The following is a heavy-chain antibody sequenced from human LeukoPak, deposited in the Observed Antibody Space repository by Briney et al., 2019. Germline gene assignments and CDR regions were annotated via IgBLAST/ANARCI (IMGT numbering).Heavy chain of an antibody. CDR3: AKAPVTTCRGAYCYPFDY. CDR2: ISDSGNT. D-gene: IGHD2-21*01. CDR1: GFIFSSYG. J-gene: IGHJ4*02. Sequence: PGGSLRLSCVASGFIFSSYGMSWVRQAPGKRLEWVSAISDSGNTYHADSVKGRFTISRDSSKNTLFLQMNRLRPEDAAVYYCAKAPVTTCRGAYCYPFDYWGQGTLVTVSS. V-gene: IGHV3-23*01.